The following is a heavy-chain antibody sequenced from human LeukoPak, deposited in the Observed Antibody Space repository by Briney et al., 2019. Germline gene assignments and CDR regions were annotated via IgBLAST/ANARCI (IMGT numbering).Heavy chain of an antibody. V-gene: IGHV4-34*01. CDR1: GESLSGYY. Sequence: SETLSFTCAVYGESLSGYYWSWIRQPPGKGLEWIAEINHSGTTNYNASLNSRVTISLDTSKNQFSLKLTSVTAADTAVYYCASSRAYSNSLWYYYMDVWGKGTTVTVSS. D-gene: IGHD2-2*01. CDR3: ASSRAYSNSLWYYYMDV. J-gene: IGHJ6*03. CDR2: INHSGTT.